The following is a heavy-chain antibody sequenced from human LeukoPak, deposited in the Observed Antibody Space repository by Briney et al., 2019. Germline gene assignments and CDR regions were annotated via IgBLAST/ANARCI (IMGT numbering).Heavy chain of an antibody. D-gene: IGHD2-15*01. CDR1: GFALSRND. CDR2: ISGSRDAT. J-gene: IGHJ3*01. CDR3: AKGGPGAFDF. V-gene: IGHV3-23*01. Sequence: GGSLRLSCAASGFALSRNDMFWVRQAPGKGLEWVSCISGSRDATYYADSVRGRFTISRDNSKNTVFLQMNSLRAEDTAIYFCAKGGPGAFDFWGQGTMVTVSS.